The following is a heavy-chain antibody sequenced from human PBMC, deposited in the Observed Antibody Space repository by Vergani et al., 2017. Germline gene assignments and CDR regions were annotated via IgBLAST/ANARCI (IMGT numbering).Heavy chain of an antibody. CDR2: INTNSGNP. CDR1: GDIFNNYT. V-gene: IGHV7-4-1*02. CDR3: ARGRQWRLTEYLYGMDV. Sequence: QVHLEQSGTEVKKPGSSVKVSCKVSGDIFNNYTVTWVRQAPGQGLEFMGWINTNSGNPTYAPGFTGRFVFSLDTSVSTAYLQISGLKAEDSAVYYCARGRQWRLTEYLYGMDVWGQGTTVTVSS. J-gene: IGHJ6*02. D-gene: IGHD6-19*01.